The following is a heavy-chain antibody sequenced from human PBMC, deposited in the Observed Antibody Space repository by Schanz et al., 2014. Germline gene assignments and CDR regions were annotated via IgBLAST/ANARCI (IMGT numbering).Heavy chain of an antibody. V-gene: IGHV3-48*01. J-gene: IGHJ6*02. CDR2: ISSSSSTR. Sequence: EVQLVESGGGLVKPGGFLRLSCAASGFTFSSHSFNWVRQAPGKGLEWVSYISSSSSTRYYADSVKGRFTISRDNAKNSLFLQMNSLRAEDTAVYYCARDFLLEQLGYSHYYYAMDVWGHGTTVTVSS. CDR3: ARDFLLEQLGYSHYYYAMDV. CDR1: GFTFSSHS. D-gene: IGHD2-15*01.